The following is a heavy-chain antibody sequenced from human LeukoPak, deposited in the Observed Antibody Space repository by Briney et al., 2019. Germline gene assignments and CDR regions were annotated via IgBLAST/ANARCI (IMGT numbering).Heavy chain of an antibody. V-gene: IGHV4-4*08. CDR1: GGSFSGYY. D-gene: IGHD3-10*01. Sequence: SETLSLTCGVSGGSFSGYYWSWIRQPPGKGLEWIGRIYISGSTNYNPSLKSRVTISVDTSKNQFSLKLSSVTAADTAVYYCARDHAWFGQLLFPFDIWGQGTMVTVSS. CDR3: ARDHAWFGQLLFPFDI. CDR2: IYISGST. J-gene: IGHJ3*02.